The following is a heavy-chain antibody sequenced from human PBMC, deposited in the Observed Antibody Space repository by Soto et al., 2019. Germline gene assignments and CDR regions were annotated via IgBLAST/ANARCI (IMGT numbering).Heavy chain of an antibody. CDR1: GYTFTGYY. D-gene: IGHD3-10*01. J-gene: IGHJ5*02. CDR3: ARDRPPRSSLPHYYARNWFDP. V-gene: IGHV1-2*02. Sequence: QVQLVQSGAEVKKPGASVKVSCKASGYTFTGYYMHWVRQAPGQGLEWMGWINPNSGGTNYAQKFQGRVTMTRDTSISTAYMELSRLRSDDTAVYYCARDRPPRSSLPHYYARNWFDPWGQGTLVTVSS. CDR2: INPNSGGT.